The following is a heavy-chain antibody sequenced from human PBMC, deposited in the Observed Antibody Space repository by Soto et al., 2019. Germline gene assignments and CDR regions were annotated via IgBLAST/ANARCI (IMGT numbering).Heavy chain of an antibody. CDR1: GGTFSSYA. CDR3: ARETQPRQYYYDSSGYYY. V-gene: IGHV1-69*13. D-gene: IGHD3-22*01. J-gene: IGHJ4*02. Sequence: SVKVSCKASGGTFSSYAISWVRQAPGQGLEWMGGIIPIFGTANYAQKFQGRVTITADESTSTAYMELSSLRSEDTAVYYCARETQPRQYYYDSSGYYYWGQGTLVTVSS. CDR2: IIPIFGTA.